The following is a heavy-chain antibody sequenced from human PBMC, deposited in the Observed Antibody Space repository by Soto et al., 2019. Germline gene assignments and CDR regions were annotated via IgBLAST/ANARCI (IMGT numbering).Heavy chain of an antibody. V-gene: IGHV3-33*01. D-gene: IGHD2-2*02. CDR2: IWYDGSNK. CDR3: ARELGYCSSTNCYKGYYGMDV. Sequence: GGSLRLSCAASGFTFSSYGMHWVRQAPGKGLEWVAVIWYDGSNKYYADSVKGRFIISRDNSKNTLYLQMSSLRAEDTAVYYCARELGYCSSTNCYKGYYGMDVWGPGTTVTVSS. CDR1: GFTFSSYG. J-gene: IGHJ6*02.